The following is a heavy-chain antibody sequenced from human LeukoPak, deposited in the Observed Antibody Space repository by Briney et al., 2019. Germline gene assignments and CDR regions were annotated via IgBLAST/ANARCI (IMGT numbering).Heavy chain of an antibody. D-gene: IGHD3-22*01. CDR2: ISGSGGST. CDR1: AFTFSSYG. J-gene: IGHJ3*02. V-gene: IGHV3-23*01. CDR3: EKDYYDSSGYYRHAFDI. Sequence: GGYLRFYCAASAFTFSSYGMHWVRQGPGHGLVWVLAISGSGGSTYYADSVKGRFTISRDNFKNTLYLQMNSLRGEDTAIYYFEKDYYDSSGYYRHAFDIWGQGTMVTVSS.